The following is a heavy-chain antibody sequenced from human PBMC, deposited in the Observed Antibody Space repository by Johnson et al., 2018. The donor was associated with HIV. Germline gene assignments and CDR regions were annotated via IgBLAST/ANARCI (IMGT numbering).Heavy chain of an antibody. CDR2: IRYDGRNK. Sequence: QVLLVESGGGVVQPGGSLRLSCAAYGITFSSYGMHWVRQAPGRGLEWVAFIRYDGRNKYYADSVKGRFTISRDNAKNSLHLQMNSLRAEDTAVYYCAREATVVMLGYAFDIWGQGTMVTVSS. CDR1: GITFSSYG. CDR3: AREATVVMLGYAFDI. V-gene: IGHV3-30*02. D-gene: IGHD4-23*01. J-gene: IGHJ3*02.